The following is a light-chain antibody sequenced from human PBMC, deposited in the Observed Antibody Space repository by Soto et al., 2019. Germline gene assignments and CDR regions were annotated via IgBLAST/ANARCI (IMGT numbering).Light chain of an antibody. CDR1: QSVSSY. CDR3: QQRSNWTPIT. Sequence: EIVGPPSPGSGSLSPGALATLSCMASQSVSSYLSWYQQKPGQAPRLLIYDASNWATGMPGRFSGSVSGTDFTLTISSLEPEDFAVYYCQQRSNWTPITFGQGTRVEIK. CDR2: DAS. J-gene: IGKJ5*01. V-gene: IGKV3-11*01.